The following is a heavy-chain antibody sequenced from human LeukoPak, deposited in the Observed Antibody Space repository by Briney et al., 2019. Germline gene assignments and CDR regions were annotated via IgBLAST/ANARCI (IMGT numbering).Heavy chain of an antibody. D-gene: IGHD3-9*01. CDR1: GFTFSSYA. J-gene: IGHJ4*02. CDR3: AKSPTRGYDILTGHDY. CDR2: ISGSGGST. Sequence: GGSLRLSCAASGFTFSSYAMSWVRQAPGKGLEWVSAISGSGGSTYYADSVKGRFTISRDNSKNTLYPQMNSLRAEDTAVYYCAKSPTRGYDILTGHDYWGQGTLVTVSS. V-gene: IGHV3-23*01.